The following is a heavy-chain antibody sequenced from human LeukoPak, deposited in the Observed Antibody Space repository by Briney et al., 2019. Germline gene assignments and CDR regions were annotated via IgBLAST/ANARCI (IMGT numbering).Heavy chain of an antibody. V-gene: IGHV3-11*06. Sequence: GGSLRLSCAASGFTFSDYYMSWIRQAPGKGLEWVSYISSSSSYTNYADSVKGRFTISRDNAKNSLYLQMNSLRAEDTAVYYCARDVRYYGSGSYYNWFDPWGQGTLVTVSS. CDR2: ISSSSSYT. CDR3: ARDVRYYGSGSYYNWFDP. D-gene: IGHD3-10*01. CDR1: GFTFSDYY. J-gene: IGHJ5*02.